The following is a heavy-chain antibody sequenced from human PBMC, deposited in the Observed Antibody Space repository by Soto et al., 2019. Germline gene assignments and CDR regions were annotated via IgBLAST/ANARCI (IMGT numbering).Heavy chain of an antibody. CDR1: GFTFSDSA. CDR2: IRNKGNNYAT. J-gene: IGHJ4*02. Sequence: GGSLRLSCAASGFTFSDSAMHWVRQASGKGLEWVGRIRNKGNNYATAYTASVKGRFTISRDDSKNTVYLQMNSLKIDDTAVYYGTSRRDWTAVDPLDYWGLGTLVTVSS. V-gene: IGHV3-73*01. D-gene: IGHD5-18*01. CDR3: TSRRDWTAVDPLDY.